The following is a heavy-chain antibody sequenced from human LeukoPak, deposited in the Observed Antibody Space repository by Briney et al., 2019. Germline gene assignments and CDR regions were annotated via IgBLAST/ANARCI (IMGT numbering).Heavy chain of an antibody. J-gene: IGHJ4*02. Sequence: KPSETLSLTCTVSGGSISSHYWSWIRQPPGKGLEWIGYIYYSGSTNYNPSLKSRVTISVDTSKNQFSLKLSSVTAADTAVYYCARHLYGGYDWTPFDYWGQGTLVTVSS. CDR1: GGSISSHY. CDR2: IYYSGST. D-gene: IGHD5-12*01. CDR3: ARHLYGGYDWTPFDY. V-gene: IGHV4-59*08.